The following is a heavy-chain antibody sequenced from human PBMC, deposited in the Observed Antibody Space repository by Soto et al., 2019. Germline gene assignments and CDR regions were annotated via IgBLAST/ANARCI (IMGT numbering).Heavy chain of an antibody. D-gene: IGHD2-15*01. CDR3: ARGYCSGGSCYPLGY. CDR1: GFTFSSYS. V-gene: IGHV3-48*01. Sequence: GGSLRLSCAASGFTFSSYSMNWVRQAPGKGLEWVSYISSSSSTIYYADSVKGRFTISRDNAKNSLYLQMNSLRAEDTAVYYCARGYCSGGSCYPLGYWGQGTLVTVSS. CDR2: ISSSSSTI. J-gene: IGHJ4*02.